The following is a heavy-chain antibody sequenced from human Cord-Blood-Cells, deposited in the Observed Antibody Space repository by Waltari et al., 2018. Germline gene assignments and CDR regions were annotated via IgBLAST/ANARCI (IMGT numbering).Heavy chain of an antibody. Sequence: EVQLVESGGGLVQPGGSLRLSCAASGFTFSSYSMNWVGQAPGKGLGGVSYISSSSSTIYYADSVNGRFTISRDNAKNSLYLQMNSLRAEDTAVYYCARDPRWLRFDYWGQGTLVTVSS. V-gene: IGHV3-48*01. J-gene: IGHJ4*02. CDR2: ISSSSSTI. D-gene: IGHD5-12*01. CDR3: ARDPRWLRFDY. CDR1: GFTFSSYS.